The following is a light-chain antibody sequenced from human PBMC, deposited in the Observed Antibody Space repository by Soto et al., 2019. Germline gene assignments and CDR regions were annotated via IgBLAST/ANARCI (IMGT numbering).Light chain of an antibody. CDR3: QQANSFPIT. V-gene: IGKV1-12*01. Sequence: DIQMTQSPSTLSAPVGDRVTITCRASQVISTWLAWYQQKPGQAPKLLIYAASVLESGVPSRFSGSGSGTDFTLTISSVQPEDFATYRCQQANSFPITFGQGTRLEIK. CDR1: QVISTW. J-gene: IGKJ5*01. CDR2: AAS.